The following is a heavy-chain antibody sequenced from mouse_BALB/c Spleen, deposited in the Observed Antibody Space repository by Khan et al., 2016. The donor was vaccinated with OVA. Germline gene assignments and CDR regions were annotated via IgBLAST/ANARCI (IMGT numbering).Heavy chain of an antibody. D-gene: IGHD2-1*01. J-gene: IGHJ3*01. CDR1: GYTFTSFY. V-gene: IGHV1S81*02. CDR3: ARSGYGNPFAY. Sequence: QVQLQQPGAELVKPGASVKISCKASGYTFTSFYMYWVKQRPGQGLEWIGGINPSNGDTHFYEKFKSKAPLTVDKSSTTAYRQFSSLTSEDSAVYYCARSGYGNPFAYWGQGTLVTVSA. CDR2: INPSNGDT.